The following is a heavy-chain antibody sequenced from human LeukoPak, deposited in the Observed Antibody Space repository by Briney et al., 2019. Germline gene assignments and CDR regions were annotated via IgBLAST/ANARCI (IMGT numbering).Heavy chain of an antibody. D-gene: IGHD3-10*01. Sequence: GESLKISCKSSGYTYTSHWIAWVRQMPGKGLECMGIIFPDDSDTRYSPSFQGNVTISVDKSISTAYLQWSSLKALDTAMYYCARHWFGDLSWFDSWGQGTLVTVSS. CDR1: GYTYTSHW. J-gene: IGHJ5*01. CDR3: ARHWFGDLSWFDS. CDR2: IFPDDSDT. V-gene: IGHV5-51*01.